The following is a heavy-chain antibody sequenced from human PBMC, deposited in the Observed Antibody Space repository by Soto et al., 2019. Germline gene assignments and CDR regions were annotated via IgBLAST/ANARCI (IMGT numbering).Heavy chain of an antibody. V-gene: IGHV3-15*07. CDR2: VKSKNDGGTT. CDR3: TTDSYITSIIVRFDY. J-gene: IGHJ4*01. CDR1: GFPFSNAW. D-gene: IGHD3-22*01. Sequence: PGGSLRLSCAGSGFPFSNAWINWVRHVPGKGLEWVGRVKSKNDGGTTDFAAPVKGRFAISRDDSKNMVYLEMNSLQTEDTAIYYCTTDSYITSIIVRFDYWGHGTLVTVSS.